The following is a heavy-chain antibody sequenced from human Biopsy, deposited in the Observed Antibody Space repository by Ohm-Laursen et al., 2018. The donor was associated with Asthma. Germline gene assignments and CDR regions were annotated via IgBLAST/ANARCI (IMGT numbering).Heavy chain of an antibody. Sequence: SLRLSCTASGFSFSNFGMHWVRQVPGKGPEWVALISFDGRYEYYADSVKGRFTISRDNPMKRLYLQMSSLTAEDTAVYYCASRGGDFWSGYYMDYWSQGTLVTVSS. CDR3: ASRGGDFWSGYYMDY. V-gene: IGHV3-30*03. J-gene: IGHJ4*02. D-gene: IGHD3-3*01. CDR2: ISFDGRYE. CDR1: GFSFSNFG.